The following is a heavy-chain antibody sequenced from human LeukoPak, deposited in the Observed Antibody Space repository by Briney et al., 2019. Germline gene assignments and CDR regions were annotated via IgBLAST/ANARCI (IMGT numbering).Heavy chain of an antibody. CDR1: GGSFSGYY. Sequence: PSETLSLTCAVYGGSFSGYYWSWIRQPPGKGLEWIGEINHSESTNYNPSLKSRVTISVDTSKNQFSLKLSSVTAADTAVYYCARDPVDTAVDYWGQGTLVTVSS. D-gene: IGHD5-18*01. V-gene: IGHV4-34*01. CDR3: ARDPVDTAVDY. J-gene: IGHJ4*02. CDR2: INHSEST.